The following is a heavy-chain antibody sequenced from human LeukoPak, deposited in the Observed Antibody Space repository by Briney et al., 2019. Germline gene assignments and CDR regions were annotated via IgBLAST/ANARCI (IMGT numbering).Heavy chain of an antibody. CDR1: GFTFSSYS. CDR3: ARLGIVVVPAAPSNNWFDP. Sequence: PGGSLRLSCAAPGFTFSSYSMNWVRQAPGKGLEWVSSISSSSSYIYYADSVKGRFTISRDNAKNSLYLQMNSLRAEDTAVYYCARLGIVVVPAAPSNNWFDPWGQGTLVTVSS. D-gene: IGHD2-2*03. J-gene: IGHJ5*02. V-gene: IGHV3-21*01. CDR2: ISSSSSYI.